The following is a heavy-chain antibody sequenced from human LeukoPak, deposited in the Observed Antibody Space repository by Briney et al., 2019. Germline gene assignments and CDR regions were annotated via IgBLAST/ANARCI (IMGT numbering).Heavy chain of an antibody. CDR3: ARRWQWLDY. CDR1: VVTFSSYS. CDR2: INHSGST. V-gene: IGHV4-34*01. Sequence: GALRLSCAASVVTFSSYSMNWVREPPGKGLAWIGEINHSGSTNSTPSLKSRVTISVDTSKTQFSLKLSSVTAADTAVYYCARRWQWLDYWGQGTLVTVSS. J-gene: IGHJ4*02. D-gene: IGHD6-19*01.